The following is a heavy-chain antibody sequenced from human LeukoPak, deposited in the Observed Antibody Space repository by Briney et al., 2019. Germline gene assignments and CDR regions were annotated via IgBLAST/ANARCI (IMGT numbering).Heavy chain of an antibody. D-gene: IGHD3-22*01. V-gene: IGHV3-23*01. Sequence: GASLRLSCAASRFTFSSYAMSWVRQAPGKGLEWVSAISSSGGSTYYADSVKGRFTISRDNSKNTLYLQMNSLRAEDTAVYYCAKEAYYYDSSGYYYANAFDIWGQGTMVTVSS. CDR3: AKEAYYYDSSGYYYANAFDI. J-gene: IGHJ3*02. CDR2: ISSSGGST. CDR1: RFTFSSYA.